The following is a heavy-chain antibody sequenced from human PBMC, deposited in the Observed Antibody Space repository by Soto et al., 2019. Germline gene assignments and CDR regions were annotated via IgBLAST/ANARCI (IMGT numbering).Heavy chain of an antibody. J-gene: IGHJ6*02. CDR1: GFTFSDYA. D-gene: IGHD6-13*01. Sequence: GGSLRLSCAVSGFTFSDYAMTWVRQAPGKGLEWVSGISSSGGNTYYADSVKGRFTITRDNSKNTLSLQMDSLRAEDTAVYYCAKNGASSKTWYMWYYALDVWGQGTTVTVSS. CDR3: AKNGASSKTWYMWYYALDV. CDR2: ISSSGGNT. V-gene: IGHV3-23*01.